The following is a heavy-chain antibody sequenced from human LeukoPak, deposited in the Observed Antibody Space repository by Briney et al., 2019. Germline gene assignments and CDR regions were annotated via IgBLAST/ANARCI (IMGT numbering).Heavy chain of an antibody. CDR2: ISYTGST. CDR3: ARDDYRGVTNFDP. D-gene: IGHD3-10*01. CDR1: GGSISPYF. J-gene: IGHJ5*02. V-gene: IGHV4-59*01. Sequence: SETLSLTCTVSGGSISPYFWSWIRQLPGKGLEWIGYISYTGSTNYNPSLKSRVTISVDTSKNQFSLQLTSVTAAGTAVYYCARDDYRGVTNFDPWGQGTLVTVSS.